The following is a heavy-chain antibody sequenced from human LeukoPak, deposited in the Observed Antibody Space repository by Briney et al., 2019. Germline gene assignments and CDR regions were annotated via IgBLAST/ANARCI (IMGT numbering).Heavy chain of an antibody. CDR2: ISAYNGNT. CDR1: GYTFTSYG. D-gene: IGHD3-22*01. J-gene: IGHJ1*01. V-gene: IGHV1-18*01. Sequence: ASVKVSCKASGYTFTSYGISWVRQAPGQGLEWMGWISAYNGNTNYAQKLQGRVTMTIDTSTSTAYMELSSLRFDDTAVYYCARGKGHSSGPGDFHHWGQGTLVTVSS. CDR3: ARGKGHSSGPGDFHH.